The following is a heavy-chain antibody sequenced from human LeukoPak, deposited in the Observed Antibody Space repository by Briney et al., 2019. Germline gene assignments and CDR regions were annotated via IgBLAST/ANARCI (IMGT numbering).Heavy chain of an antibody. J-gene: IGHJ4*02. CDR1: GDSVSSNTAA. V-gene: IGHV6-1*01. CDR2: TYYRYKWYN. D-gene: IGHD3-10*01. Sequence: SQTLSLTCAISGDSVSSNTAAWNWIRQSPSRGLEWLGRTYYRYKWYNDYAVSVKSRITINPDTSKNQFSLQLKAVTPEDTAVYFCAREPYYYGSGSYCYLDYWGQGTLVTVSS. CDR3: AREPYYYGSGSYCYLDY.